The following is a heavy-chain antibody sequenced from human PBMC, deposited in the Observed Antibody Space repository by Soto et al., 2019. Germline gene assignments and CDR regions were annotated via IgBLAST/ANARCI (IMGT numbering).Heavy chain of an antibody. CDR2: IIPIFGTA. J-gene: IGHJ4*02. V-gene: IGHV1-69*13. CDR3: ARLALSCSGGSCNDY. Sequence: ASVKVSCKASGGTFSSYAISWVRQAPGQGLEWMGGIIPIFGTANYAQKFQGRVTITADESTSTAYMELSSLRSEDTAVYYCARLALSCSGGSCNDYWGQGTLVTVSS. CDR1: GGTFSSYA. D-gene: IGHD2-15*01.